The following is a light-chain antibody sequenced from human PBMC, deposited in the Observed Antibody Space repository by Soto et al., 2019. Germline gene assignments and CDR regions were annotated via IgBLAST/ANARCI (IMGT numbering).Light chain of an antibody. CDR1: NIGSKD. CDR2: YNS. J-gene: IGLJ1*01. V-gene: IGLV3-21*04. Sequence: SYELTQPPSVSAAPGETARISCGGNNIGSKDVHWYQQKPGQAPVLVIYYNSDRPSGIPERFSGSNSGNTATLTISRVEAGDEADYYCQVWDSSRGFFGAGTKVTVL. CDR3: QVWDSSRGF.